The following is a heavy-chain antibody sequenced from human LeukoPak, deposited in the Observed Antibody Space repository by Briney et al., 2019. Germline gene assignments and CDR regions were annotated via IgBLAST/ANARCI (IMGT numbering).Heavy chain of an antibody. J-gene: IGHJ5*02. CDR3: AKGPFDFLTGYTNWFDP. CDR2: ISSSGSTI. CDR1: GFTFSSYE. V-gene: IGHV3-48*03. D-gene: IGHD3-9*01. Sequence: PGGSLRLSCAASGFTFSSYEMNWVRQAPGKGLEWVSYISSSGSTIYYADSVKGRFTISRDNAKNSLYLQMNSLRAEDAAVYYCAKGPFDFLTGYTNWFDPWGQGTLVTVSS.